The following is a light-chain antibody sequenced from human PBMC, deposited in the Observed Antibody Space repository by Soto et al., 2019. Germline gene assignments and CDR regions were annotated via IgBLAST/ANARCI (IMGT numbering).Light chain of an antibody. CDR3: QKYTTSSWK. CDR2: GTS. V-gene: IGKV3-20*01. J-gene: IGKJ1*01. Sequence: EVVLTQSPGTLSLSPWERATLSCRASQSVGSSYLAWYQQKPGQAPRVLIYGTSSRATGIPDRFSGSGSGTDFTLTISRLEPEDFAVYYCQKYTTSSWKFGQGTKVDIK. CDR1: QSVGSSY.